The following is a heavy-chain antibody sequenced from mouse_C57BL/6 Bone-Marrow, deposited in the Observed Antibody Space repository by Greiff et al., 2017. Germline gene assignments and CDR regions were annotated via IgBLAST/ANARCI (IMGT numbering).Heavy chain of an antibody. CDR3: TRLYDYDVYWYFDV. CDR2: IYPGNSDT. Sequence: EVQLQESGTVLARPGASVKMSCKTSGYTFTSYWMHWVKQRPGQGLEWIGAIYPGNSDTSYNQKFKGKAKLTAVTSASTAYMELSSLTNEDSAVYYCTRLYDYDVYWYFDVWVTGTTVTVSS. CDR1: GYTFTSYW. V-gene: IGHV1-5*01. D-gene: IGHD2-4*01. J-gene: IGHJ1*03.